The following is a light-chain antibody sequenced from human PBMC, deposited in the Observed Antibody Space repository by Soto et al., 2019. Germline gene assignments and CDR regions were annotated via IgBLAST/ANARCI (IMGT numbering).Light chain of an antibody. V-gene: IGKV3-20*01. CDR2: GAS. J-gene: IGKJ1*01. Sequence: EIALTQSPGTLSLSPGERATLSCRASQSVRSSYLAWYQQKPGQAPSLLIYGASSRATATPDRFIGSGSATGFTLTISRLQPEDFAVYYCQQYGSSPWTFGQGTKVEIK. CDR1: QSVRSSY. CDR3: QQYGSSPWT.